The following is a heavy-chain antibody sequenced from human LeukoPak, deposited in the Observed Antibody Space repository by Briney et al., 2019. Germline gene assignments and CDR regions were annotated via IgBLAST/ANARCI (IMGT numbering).Heavy chain of an antibody. CDR2: IKQDGSKK. V-gene: IGHV3-7*03. CDR3: VKGAAYHLGDAFDI. CDR1: GFPFSSYW. J-gene: IGHJ3*02. D-gene: IGHD1-26*01. Sequence: PGGSLRLSCVASGFPFSSYWMTWVRQAPGKGLEWVANIKQDGSKKSYVDSVKGRFTISRDNAKNSLYLQMNSLRAEDTALYYCVKGAAYHLGDAFDIWGQGTMVTVSS.